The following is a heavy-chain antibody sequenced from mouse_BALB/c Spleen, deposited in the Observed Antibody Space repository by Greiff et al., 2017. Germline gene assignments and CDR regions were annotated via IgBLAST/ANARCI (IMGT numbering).Heavy chain of an antibody. J-gene: IGHJ4*01. CDR3: ARSGGNYGFAMDY. Sequence: EVMLVESGGGLVQPGGSRKLSCAASGFTFSSFGMHWVRQAPEKGLEWVAYISSGSSTIYYADTVKGRFTISRDNPKNTLFLQMTSLRSEDTAMYYCARSGGNYGFAMDYWGQGTTLTVSS. V-gene: IGHV5-17*02. CDR1: GFTFSSFG. CDR2: ISSGSSTI. D-gene: IGHD2-1*01.